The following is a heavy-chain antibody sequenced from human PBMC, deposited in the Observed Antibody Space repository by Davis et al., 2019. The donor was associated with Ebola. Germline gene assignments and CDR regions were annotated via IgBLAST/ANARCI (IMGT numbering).Heavy chain of an antibody. CDR1: GVSISSGGYS. J-gene: IGHJ2*01. CDR3: ARAPRTMIVVAHWYFDL. CDR2: IYHSGST. V-gene: IGHV4-30-2*01. D-gene: IGHD3-22*01. Sequence: PSETLSLTCAVSGVSISSGGYSWSWIRQPPGKGLEWIGYIYHSGSTYYNPSLKSRVTISVDRSKNQFSLKLSSVTAADTAVYYCARAPRTMIVVAHWYFDLWGRGTLVTVSS.